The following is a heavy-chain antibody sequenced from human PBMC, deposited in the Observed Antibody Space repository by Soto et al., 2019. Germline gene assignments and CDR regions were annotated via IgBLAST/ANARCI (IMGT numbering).Heavy chain of an antibody. CDR1: GASFSDYY. CDR2: INQSGST. V-gene: IGHV4-34*02. Sequence: QVQLQPWGAGLLKPSETLSLSCAVYGASFSDYYWNWIRQPPGKGLEWSGEINQSGSTNYSPSLKTRVTVSLDTSKKQISLRLNSVTAADTAVYYCARSFSGTGRYFDYWGQGTLVTVSS. J-gene: IGHJ4*02. CDR3: ARSFSGTGRYFDY. D-gene: IGHD1-1*01.